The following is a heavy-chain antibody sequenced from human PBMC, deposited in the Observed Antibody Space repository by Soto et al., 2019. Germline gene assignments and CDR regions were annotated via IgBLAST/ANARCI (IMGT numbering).Heavy chain of an antibody. D-gene: IGHD2-15*01. CDR3: AIDLWWYTH. J-gene: IGHJ4*02. V-gene: IGHV3-23*01. CDR2: ISGGGSGA. CDR1: GFTFSDHA. Sequence: EVQLLEPGGGLVQPGGSLRLSCTASGFTFSDHAMTWVRQAPGKGLEWLSGISGGGSGAYYADSVKGRFTVSRANSNNTLFLQMDSLRVEDTAVYYCAIDLWWYTHWGQGTRVNVSS.